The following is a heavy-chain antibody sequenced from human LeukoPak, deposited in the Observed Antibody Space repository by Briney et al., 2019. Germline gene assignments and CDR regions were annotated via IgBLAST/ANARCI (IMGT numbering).Heavy chain of an antibody. Sequence: GGSLRLSCAASGFTFSSYGMHWVRQAPGKGLEWVAFIRYDGSNKYYADSVKGRFTISRDNSKNTLYLQMNSLRAEGTAVYYCAKDGGYCSSTSCYPNSEYFDYWGQGTLVTVSS. J-gene: IGHJ4*02. D-gene: IGHD2-2*03. CDR1: GFTFSSYG. CDR3: AKDGGYCSSTSCYPNSEYFDY. CDR2: IRYDGSNK. V-gene: IGHV3-30*02.